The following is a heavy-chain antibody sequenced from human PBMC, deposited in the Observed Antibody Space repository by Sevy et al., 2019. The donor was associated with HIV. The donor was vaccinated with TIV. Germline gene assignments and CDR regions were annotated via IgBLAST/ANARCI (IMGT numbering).Heavy chain of an antibody. V-gene: IGHV3-23*01. Sequence: GGSLRLSCAASGFIFNSYAMSWVRQAPGKGLEWVASISGSGGSTYYADSVKGRVTISRDNFRRMMDLQMNSLRAEDTAVYYCRWVGTTTAFDYWGQGSLVTVSS. CDR1: GFIFNSYA. D-gene: IGHD1-26*01. CDR3: RWVGTTTAFDY. J-gene: IGHJ4*02. CDR2: ISGSGGST.